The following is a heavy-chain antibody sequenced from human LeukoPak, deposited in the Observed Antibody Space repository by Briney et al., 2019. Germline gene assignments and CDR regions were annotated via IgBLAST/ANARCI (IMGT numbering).Heavy chain of an antibody. CDR1: GGTFSSYA. Sequence: SVKVSCKASGGTFSSYAIIWVRQAPGQGLEWMGRIIPILGIANYAQKFQGRVTITADKSTSTAYMELSSLRSEDTAVYYCARDRMTTVTTDYWGQGTLVTVSS. CDR2: IIPILGIA. CDR3: ARDRMTTVTTDY. J-gene: IGHJ4*02. D-gene: IGHD4-17*01. V-gene: IGHV1-69*04.